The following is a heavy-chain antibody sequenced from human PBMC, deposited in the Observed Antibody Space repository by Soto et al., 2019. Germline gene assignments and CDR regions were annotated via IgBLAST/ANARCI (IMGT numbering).Heavy chain of an antibody. Sequence: QVQLVESGGGVVQPGRSLRLSCAASGFTFSSYGMHWVRQAPGKGLEWVAVIWYDGSNKYYADSVKGRFTISRDNSKNTLYLQMNSLRAEDTALYYCAGSSGYYFFDYWGQGTLVTVSS. CDR2: IWYDGSNK. V-gene: IGHV3-33*01. J-gene: IGHJ4*02. D-gene: IGHD3-22*01. CDR3: AGSSGYYFFDY. CDR1: GFTFSSYG.